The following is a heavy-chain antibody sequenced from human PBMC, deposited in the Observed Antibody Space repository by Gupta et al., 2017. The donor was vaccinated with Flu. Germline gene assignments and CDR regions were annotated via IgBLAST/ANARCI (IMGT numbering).Heavy chain of an antibody. J-gene: IGHJ6*02. V-gene: IGHV3-49*02. CDR3: ARDSNLYYYYGMDV. CDR2: IRSKDFDETT. Sequence: APRKGLDWVGLIRSKDFDETTEYAASVKGRFSISRDDSKSIAYLQMNSLKTEDTGVYYCARDSNLYYYYGMDVWGQGTTVTVSS.